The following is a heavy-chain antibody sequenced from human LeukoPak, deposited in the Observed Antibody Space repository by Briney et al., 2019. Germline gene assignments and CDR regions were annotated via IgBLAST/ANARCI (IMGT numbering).Heavy chain of an antibody. D-gene: IGHD6-13*01. CDR2: ISGSGGST. CDR3: ARVPKVGIAAAEFDY. Sequence: PGGSLRLSCAASGFTFSSYAMSWVRQAPGKGLEWVSAISGSGGSTYYADSVKGRFTISRDNSKNTLYLQRNSLRAEDTAVYYCARVPKVGIAAAEFDYWGQGTLVTVSS. CDR1: GFTFSSYA. J-gene: IGHJ4*02. V-gene: IGHV3-23*01.